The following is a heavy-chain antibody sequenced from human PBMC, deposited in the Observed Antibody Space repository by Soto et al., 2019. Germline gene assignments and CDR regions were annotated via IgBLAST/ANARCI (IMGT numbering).Heavy chain of an antibody. CDR2: IYYSGST. D-gene: IGHD4-17*01. CDR3: ARDLVFGDYRQIEY. CDR1: GGSISSGGYY. J-gene: IGHJ4*02. V-gene: IGHV4-31*03. Sequence: SETLSLTCTVSGGSISSGGYYWSWIRQHPGKGLEWIGYIYYSGSTYYNPSLKSRVTISVDTSKNQFSLKLSSVTAADTAVYYCARDLVFGDYRQIEYWGQGTLVTVSS.